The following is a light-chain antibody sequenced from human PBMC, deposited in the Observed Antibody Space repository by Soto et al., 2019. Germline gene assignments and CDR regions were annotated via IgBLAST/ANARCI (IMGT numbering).Light chain of an antibody. CDR1: QGIRND. CDR2: AAS. V-gene: IGKV1-17*01. CDR3: LQHNNYSPT. Sequence: DIHITHTTASPSMSVGVRVTITWRASQGIRNDLAWFQQKPVKAPKRLIYAASNLQSGVPSRFSGSGYGTEYNLTISSLQTEDFATYQCLQHNNYSPTFGQG. J-gene: IGKJ1*01.